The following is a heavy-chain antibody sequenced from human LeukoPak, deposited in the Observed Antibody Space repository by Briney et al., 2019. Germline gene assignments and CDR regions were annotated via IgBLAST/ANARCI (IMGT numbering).Heavy chain of an antibody. Sequence: SETLSLTCTVSGYSISSGYYWGWIRQPPGKGLEWIGSIYHSGSTYYNPSLKSRVTISVDTSKNQFSLKLSSVTAADTAVYYCARAWGEYYYDSSPPNAFDIWGQGTMVTVSS. CDR1: GYSISSGYY. J-gene: IGHJ3*02. CDR2: IYHSGST. V-gene: IGHV4-38-2*02. D-gene: IGHD3-22*01. CDR3: ARAWGEYYYDSSPPNAFDI.